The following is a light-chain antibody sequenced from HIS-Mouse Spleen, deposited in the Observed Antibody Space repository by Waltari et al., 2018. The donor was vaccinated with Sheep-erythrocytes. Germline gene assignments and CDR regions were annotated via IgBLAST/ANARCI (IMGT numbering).Light chain of an antibody. CDR2: GKN. J-gene: IGLJ2*01. V-gene: IGLV3-19*01. CDR3: NSRDSSGNLV. Sequence: SSELTQDPAVSVALGQTVRITCQGDSLRSYYASWYQQKPGQTPLLVNYGKNNRPSGIPDRFSGSSSGNTASLTITGAQAEYEADYYCNSRDSSGNLVFGGGTKLTVL. CDR1: SLRSYY.